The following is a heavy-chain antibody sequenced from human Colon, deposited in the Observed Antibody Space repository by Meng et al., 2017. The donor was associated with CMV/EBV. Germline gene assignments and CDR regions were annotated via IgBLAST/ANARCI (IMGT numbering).Heavy chain of an antibody. D-gene: IGHD2-2*01. J-gene: IGHJ4*02. CDR1: GYTFTSYG. CDR2: ISAYNGNT. CDR3: ARDLVIRRYCSSTSCYVRGLALGD. Sequence: ASVKVSCKASGYTFTSYGVSWVRQAPGQGLEWMGWISAYNGNTNYAQKLQGRVTMTTDTSTSTAYMELRSLRSDDTAVYYCARDLVIRRYCSSTSCYVRGLALGDWGQGTLVTVSS. V-gene: IGHV1-18*01.